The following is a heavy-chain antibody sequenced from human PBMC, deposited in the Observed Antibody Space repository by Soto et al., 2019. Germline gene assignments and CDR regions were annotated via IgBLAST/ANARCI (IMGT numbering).Heavy chain of an antibody. J-gene: IGHJ4*02. V-gene: IGHV3-23*01. CDR3: AKLGYSSGWYFVY. CDR2: ISGSGGST. D-gene: IGHD6-19*01. CDR1: GFTFSSYA. Sequence: EVQLLESGGGLVQPGGSLRLSCAASGFTFSSYAMSCVRQAPGKGLEWVSAISGSGGSTYYADSVKGRFTISRDNSKNTLYLQMNSLRAEDTAVYYCAKLGYSSGWYFVYWGQGTLVTVSS.